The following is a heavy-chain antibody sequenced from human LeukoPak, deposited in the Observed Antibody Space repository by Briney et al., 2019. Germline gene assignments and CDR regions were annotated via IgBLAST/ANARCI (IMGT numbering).Heavy chain of an antibody. J-gene: IGHJ6*03. CDR1: GGTFSSYA. CDR3: ARRTGDYYYYYMDV. CDR2: IITIFGTA. Sequence: ASVKVSCKASGGTFSSYAISWVRQAHGQGVEWMGGIITIFGTANYEQKFQGRGKINGEESTRTAYMELSSLRSEDTAVYYCARRTGDYYYYYMDVWGKGTTVTVSS. V-gene: IGHV1-69*13.